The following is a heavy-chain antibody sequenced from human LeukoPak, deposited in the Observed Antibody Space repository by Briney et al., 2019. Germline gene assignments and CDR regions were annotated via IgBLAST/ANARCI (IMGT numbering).Heavy chain of an antibody. CDR1: GFTVSSNY. D-gene: IGHD2-2*01. CDR3: ARSPRHCSSTSCYDYFDY. J-gene: IGHJ4*02. V-gene: IGHV3-53*01. Sequence: GGSLRLSCAASGFTVSSNYMNWVRQAPGKGLEWVSVIYSGGSTYYADSVKGRFTISRDNSKNTLYLQMNSLRAEDTAVYYCARSPRHCSSTSCYDYFDYWGQGTLVTVSS. CDR2: IYSGGST.